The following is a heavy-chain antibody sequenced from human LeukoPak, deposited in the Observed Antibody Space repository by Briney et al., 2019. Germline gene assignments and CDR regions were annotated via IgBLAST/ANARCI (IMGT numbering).Heavy chain of an antibody. V-gene: IGHV4-4*02. Sequence: PSETLSLTCTVSGGSISSSNWWSWVRQPPGKGLEWIGEIYHSGSTNYNPSLKSRVTISVDKSKNQFSLKLSSETAADTAVYYCARTTHYYDSSGYYYNWFDPWGQGTLVTVSS. CDR2: IYHSGST. CDR1: GGSISSSNW. D-gene: IGHD3-22*01. J-gene: IGHJ5*02. CDR3: ARTTHYYDSSGYYYNWFDP.